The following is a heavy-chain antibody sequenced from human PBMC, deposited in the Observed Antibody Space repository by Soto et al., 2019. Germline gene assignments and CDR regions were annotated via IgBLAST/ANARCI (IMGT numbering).Heavy chain of an antibody. CDR1: GFTFSSYA. CDR3: AKPKVVPAAIPTY. D-gene: IGHD2-2*02. J-gene: IGHJ4*02. Sequence: PGGSLRLSCAASGFTFSSYAMSWVRQAPGKGLEWVSAISGSGGSTYYADSVKGRFTISRDNSTNTLYLQMNSLRAEDTDVYYCAKPKVVPAAIPTYWGQGTLVTVSS. V-gene: IGHV3-23*01. CDR2: ISGSGGST.